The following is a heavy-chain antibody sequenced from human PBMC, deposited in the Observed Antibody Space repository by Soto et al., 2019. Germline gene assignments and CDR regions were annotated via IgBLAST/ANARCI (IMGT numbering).Heavy chain of an antibody. CDR3: AIGRSSSSWELLLFDP. J-gene: IGHJ5*02. V-gene: IGHV4-4*02. CDR2: IYHSGST. Sequence: QVQLQESGPGLVKPSGTLSLTCAVSGGSISSSNWWSWVRQPPGKGLEWIGEIYHSGSTNYNPSPKSRATISVDKSKNQFPLKLSSVTAAATAVYYCAIGRSSSSWELLLFDPWGQGTLVTVSS. CDR1: GGSISSSNW. D-gene: IGHD6-13*01.